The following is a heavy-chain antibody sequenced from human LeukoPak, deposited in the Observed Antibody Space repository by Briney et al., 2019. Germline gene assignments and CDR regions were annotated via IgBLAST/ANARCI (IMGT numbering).Heavy chain of an antibody. V-gene: IGHV1-2*02. J-gene: IGHJ4*02. CDR1: GYIFTDYY. CDR3: AESQYSFASGSSRPLFDY. CDR2: INPNSGGT. D-gene: IGHD3-10*01. Sequence: ASVKVSCKASGYIFTDYYIHWVRQARGQGLEWMGWINPNSGGTYFAQKFEARVTLTRDTIINTGYMEMRGLTSDDTAVYYCAESQYSFASGSSRPLFDYWGQGTLVTVSS.